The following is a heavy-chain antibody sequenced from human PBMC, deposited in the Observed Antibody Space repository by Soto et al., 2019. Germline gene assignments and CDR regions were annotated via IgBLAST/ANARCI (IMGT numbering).Heavy chain of an antibody. D-gene: IGHD2-15*01. CDR2: IYWDYYK. CDR3: ARRYCSGGGCYGEWFDP. J-gene: IGHJ5*02. Sequence: QITLKESGLTLVKPTQTLTLTCTFSGLSLSTSGVGVGLILQPSGKALEWLALIYWDYYKRYSPSLEIRLTITKDTSKNQVVLTITNMDPVDTATYYCARRYCSGGGCYGEWFDPWGQGTLVTVSS. V-gene: IGHV2-5*02. CDR1: GLSLSTSGVG.